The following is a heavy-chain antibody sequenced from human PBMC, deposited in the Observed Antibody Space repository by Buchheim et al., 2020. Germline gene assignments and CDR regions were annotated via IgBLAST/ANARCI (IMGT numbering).Heavy chain of an antibody. CDR2: VPKSRNT. CDR3: ASLSKDF. V-gene: IGHV4-4*02. J-gene: IGHJ4*02. CDR1: GGSISSSDW. Sequence: QVQLQESGPGLVKPSGTLSLTCAVSGGSISSSDWWNWVRQPPGKGLEGVGKVPKSRNTHYLPSLKSRVTISVAKSLNQSSLNLHSVTAADTAVYYCASLSKDFWGQGTL.